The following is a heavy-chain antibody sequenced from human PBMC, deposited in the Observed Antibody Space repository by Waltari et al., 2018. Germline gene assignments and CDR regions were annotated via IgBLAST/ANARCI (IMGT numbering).Heavy chain of an antibody. CDR2: FYSSEYI. CDR3: AREVTKVELGRRLPHFFDS. CDR1: GDSITSNSFY. J-gene: IGHJ4*01. Sequence: QVQLQESGPGLVKPSQTLSLTCTVSGDSITSNSFYWNWFRQPAGKGLEWIGRFYSSEYINYNPSLKSRVTISRDTSKKQFFLKLTSVTAADTAFYYCAREVTKVELGRRLPHFFDSWGHGTLVTVSS. V-gene: IGHV4-61*02. D-gene: IGHD7-27*01.